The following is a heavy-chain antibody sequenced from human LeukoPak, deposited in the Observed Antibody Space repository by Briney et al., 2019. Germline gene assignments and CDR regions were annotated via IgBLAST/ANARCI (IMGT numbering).Heavy chain of an antibody. V-gene: IGHV3-21*01. CDR2: ISSSSSYI. CDR3: ARDDNYYGSGET. CDR1: GFTFSSYS. Sequence: PGGSLRLSCAASGFTFSSYSMNWVRQAPGKGLEWVSSISSSSSYIYYADSVKGRFTISRDNAKNSLYLQMNSLRAEDTAVYYCARDDNYYGSGETWGQGTLVTVSS. J-gene: IGHJ5*02. D-gene: IGHD3-10*01.